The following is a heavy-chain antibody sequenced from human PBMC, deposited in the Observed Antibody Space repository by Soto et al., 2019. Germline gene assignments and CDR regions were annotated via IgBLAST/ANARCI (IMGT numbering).Heavy chain of an antibody. D-gene: IGHD6-13*01. CDR1: GFTFSSYA. J-gene: IGHJ6*02. CDR2: ISYDGSNK. Sequence: GGSLRLSCAASGFTFSSYAMHWVRQAPGKGLEWVAVISYDGSNKYYADSVKGRFTISRDNSKNTLYPQMNSLRAEDTAVYYCARGGSSSWYFPYYYYGMDVWGQGTTVTVSS. CDR3: ARGGSSSWYFPYYYYGMDV. V-gene: IGHV3-30-3*01.